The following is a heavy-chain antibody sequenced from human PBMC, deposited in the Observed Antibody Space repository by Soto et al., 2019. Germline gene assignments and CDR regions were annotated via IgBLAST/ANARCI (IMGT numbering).Heavy chain of an antibody. V-gene: IGHV1-46*01. J-gene: IGHJ3*02. CDR3: ARAAAADAVTAAFDI. CDR1: GYTFSSYY. Sequence: GASVKVSCRASGYTFSSYYMHWVRQAPGQGLEGVGIINPRGGSTSYAQKVQGRVTMTRDTSTSTVYMELSSLRSEDTAVYYCARAAAADAVTAAFDIWGQGKMVTVS. D-gene: IGHD6-13*01. CDR2: INPRGGST.